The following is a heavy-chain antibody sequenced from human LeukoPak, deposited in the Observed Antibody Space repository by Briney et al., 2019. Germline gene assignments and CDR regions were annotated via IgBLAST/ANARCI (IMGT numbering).Heavy chain of an antibody. D-gene: IGHD2-2*01. CDR2: ISSNGGST. V-gene: IGHV3-64*01. CDR1: GFTFSSYA. CDR3: ARDQDCSSTSCYRATYYYYMDV. Sequence: GGSLRLSCAASGFTFSSYAMHWVRQAPGKGLEYVSAISSNGGSTYYANSVKGRFTISRDNSKNTLYLQMGSLRAEDMAVYYCARDQDCSSTSCYRATYYYYMDVWGKGITVTVSS. J-gene: IGHJ6*03.